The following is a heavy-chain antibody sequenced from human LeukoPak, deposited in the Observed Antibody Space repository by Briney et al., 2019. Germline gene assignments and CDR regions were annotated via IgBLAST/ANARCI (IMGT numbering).Heavy chain of an antibody. J-gene: IGHJ4*02. CDR3: AKPTYGEEIYDY. CDR2: ISHDGSNK. Sequence: PGRSLRLSCAASGFPFSSYGMHWVRQAPGKGLEWVAFISHDGSNKYYADSVKGRFTISRDNSKNTLLLQMNSLRAEDTAVYYCAKPTYGEEIYDYWGQGTLVTVSS. CDR1: GFPFSSYG. V-gene: IGHV3-30*18. D-gene: IGHD3-3*01.